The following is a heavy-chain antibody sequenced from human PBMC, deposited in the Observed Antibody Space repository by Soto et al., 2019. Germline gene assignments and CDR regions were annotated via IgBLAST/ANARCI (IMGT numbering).Heavy chain of an antibody. CDR1: GGSISSVGYY. V-gene: IGHV4-31*03. J-gene: IGHJ4*02. D-gene: IGHD3-22*01. CDR2: ISDSGTA. CDR3: TRDRRGDYVSSGYYPRYLDY. Sequence: ASETLSPTCTLSGGSISSVGYYWNWIRQHPGKGWESIGYISDSGTAYYNPSVKSRVTISVDTSKNQFSLKLSSVTAADTAVYYCTRDRRGDYVSSGYYPRYLDYWGQGTLVTVSS.